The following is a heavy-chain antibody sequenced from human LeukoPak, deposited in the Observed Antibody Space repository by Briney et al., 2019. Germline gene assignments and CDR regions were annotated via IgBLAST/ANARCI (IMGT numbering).Heavy chain of an antibody. J-gene: IGHJ6*03. V-gene: IGHV1-2*02. CDR2: INPNSGGT. CDR1: GYTFTGYY. D-gene: IGHD3-10*01. CDR3: ARSGYGSASYYYMDV. Sequence: ASVKVSCKASGYTFTGYYMHWVRQAPGQGLEWMGWINPNSGGTNYSQKFQGKVTMTRDTSISTAYMELNRLRSDDTAVYYCARSGYGSASYYYMDVWGKGTTVTVSS.